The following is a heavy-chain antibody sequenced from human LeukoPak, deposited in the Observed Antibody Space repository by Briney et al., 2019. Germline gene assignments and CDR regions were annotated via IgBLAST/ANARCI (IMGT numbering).Heavy chain of an antibody. CDR3: ARSLQLEYFDY. CDR1: GFTFSKYD. CDR2: ISSGGSAI. D-gene: IGHD1-1*01. J-gene: IGHJ4*02. V-gene: IGHV3-48*03. Sequence: PGGSLRLSCAASGFTFSKYDMNWVRQAPGKGLEWVSYISSGGSAIYYPDSLKGRFTISRDDAKNSLYLQMNSLRAEDTAVYYCARSLQLEYFDYWGQGTLVTVSS.